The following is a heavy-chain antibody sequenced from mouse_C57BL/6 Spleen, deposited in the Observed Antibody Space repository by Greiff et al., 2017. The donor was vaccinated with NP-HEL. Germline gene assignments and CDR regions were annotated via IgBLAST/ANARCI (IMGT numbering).Heavy chain of an antibody. V-gene: IGHV2-5*01. CDR3: AKDYDGSRAMDY. J-gene: IGHJ4*01. Sequence: QVQLKESGPGLVQPSQCLSITCTVSGFSLTSYGVHWVRQSPGKGLEWLGVIWRGGSTDYNAPYMSRLCITKDNSKTHVFYKMKSLQADDTAIYYCAKDYDGSRAMDYWVQGTSGTVSS. D-gene: IGHD1-2*01. CDR2: IWRGGST. CDR1: GFSLTSYG.